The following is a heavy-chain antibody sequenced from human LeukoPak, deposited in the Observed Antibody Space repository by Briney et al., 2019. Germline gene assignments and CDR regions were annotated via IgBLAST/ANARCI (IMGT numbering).Heavy chain of an antibody. V-gene: IGHV4-39*01. D-gene: IGHD5-12*01. CDR1: GGSISSSSYY. Sequence: PSETLSLTCTVSGGSISSSSYYWGWIRQPPGKGLESIGSIYYSGSTYYNPSLKSRVTISVDTSKNQFSLKLSSVTAADTAVYYCARREVAIAYYGMDVWGQGTTVTVSS. CDR2: IYYSGST. J-gene: IGHJ6*02. CDR3: ARREVAIAYYGMDV.